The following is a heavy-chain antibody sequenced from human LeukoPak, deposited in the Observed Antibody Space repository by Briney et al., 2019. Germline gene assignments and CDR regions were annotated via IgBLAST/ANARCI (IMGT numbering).Heavy chain of an antibody. V-gene: IGHV4-59*08. J-gene: IGHJ4*02. CDR2: ISDSGST. D-gene: IGHD2-2*01. Sequence: SETLSLTCTVSGVSISNYYWSWIQQPPGKGLEWIGYISDSGSTVYNPSLESRVTISTDTSRNQFSLNLGSVTAADTAVYYCVRRKYRITAFDYWGQGTRVTVSS. CDR1: GVSISNYY. CDR3: VRRKYRITAFDY.